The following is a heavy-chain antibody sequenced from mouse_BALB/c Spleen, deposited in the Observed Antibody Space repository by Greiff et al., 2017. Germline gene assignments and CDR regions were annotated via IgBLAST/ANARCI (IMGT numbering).Heavy chain of an antibody. CDR3: AREDTTATSLDY. D-gene: IGHD1-2*01. CDR2: ISDGGSYT. CDR1: GFTFSDYY. Sequence: EVKLMESGGGLVKPGGSLKLSCAASGFTFSDYYMYWVRQTPEKRLEWVATISDGGSYTYYPDSVKGRFTISRDNAKNNLYLQMSSLKSEDTAMYYCAREDTTATSLDYWGQGTTLTVSS. V-gene: IGHV5-4*02. J-gene: IGHJ2*01.